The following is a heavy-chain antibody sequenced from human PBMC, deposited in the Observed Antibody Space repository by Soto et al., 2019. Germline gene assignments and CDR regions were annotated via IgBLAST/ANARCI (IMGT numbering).Heavy chain of an antibody. CDR3: ASSAA. Sequence: GGSLRLSCAASGFIFRSYGMHWVRQAPGKGLEWVAVIWYDGSNTYYADPVKGRFTISRDNSKNTLFLQMNSLRDEDTAVYYCASSAAWGRGTRVTVSS. D-gene: IGHD6-19*01. CDR2: IWYDGSNT. V-gene: IGHV3-33*01. J-gene: IGHJ5*02. CDR1: GFIFRSYG.